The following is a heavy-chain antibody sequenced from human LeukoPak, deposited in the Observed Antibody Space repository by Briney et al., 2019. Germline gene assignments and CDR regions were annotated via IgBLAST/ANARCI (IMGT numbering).Heavy chain of an antibody. D-gene: IGHD6-13*01. CDR2: IYHSGST. CDR1: GYSISSGYY. V-gene: IGHV4-38-2*02. J-gene: IGHJ4*02. Sequence: SETLSLTCTVSGYSISSGYYWGWIRQPPGKGLEWIGSIYHSGSTYYNPSLKSRVTISVDTSKNQFSLKLSSVAAADTAVYYCAREGIAAAGIPGDYWGQGTLVTVSS. CDR3: AREGIAAAGIPGDY.